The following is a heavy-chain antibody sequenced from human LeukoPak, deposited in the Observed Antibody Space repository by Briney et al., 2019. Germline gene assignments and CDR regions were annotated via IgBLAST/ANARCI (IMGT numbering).Heavy chain of an antibody. Sequence: PSETLSLTCTVPGGSISSYYWSWIRQPPGKGLEWIGYIYYSGSTNYNPSLKSRVTISVDTSKNQFSLKLSSVTAADTAVYYCARAPVWYGHLRGFDYWGQGTLVSVSS. CDR2: IYYSGST. V-gene: IGHV4-59*01. D-gene: IGHD3-10*01. J-gene: IGHJ4*02. CDR3: ARAPVWYGHLRGFDY. CDR1: GGSISSYY.